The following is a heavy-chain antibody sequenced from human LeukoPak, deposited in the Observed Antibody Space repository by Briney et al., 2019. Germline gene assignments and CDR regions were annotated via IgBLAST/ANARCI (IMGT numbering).Heavy chain of an antibody. CDR3: ARDLGLSGYYAHFDY. D-gene: IGHD3-22*01. CDR1: GGSISSGDYY. J-gene: IGHJ4*02. V-gene: IGHV4-30-4*01. CDR2: IYYSGST. Sequence: SQTLSLTCTVSGGSISSGDYYWSWIRQPPGKGVEWIGYIYYSGSTYYNPSLKGRVTISVDTSKNQFSLKLSSVTAADTAVYYCARDLGLSGYYAHFDYWGQGTLVTVSS.